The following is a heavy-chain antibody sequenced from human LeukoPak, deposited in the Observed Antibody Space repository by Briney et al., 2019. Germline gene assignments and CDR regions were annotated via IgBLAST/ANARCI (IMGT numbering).Heavy chain of an antibody. J-gene: IGHJ4*02. CDR1: GYSISSGYY. V-gene: IGHV4-4*07. CDR2: IYTSGST. Sequence: PSETLSLTCAVSGYSISSGYYWSWIRQPAGKGLEWIGRIYTSGSTNYNPSLKSRVTMSVDTSKNQFSLRLSSVTAADTAVYYCARDSVEMATITLGDYWGQGTLVTVSS. D-gene: IGHD5-24*01. CDR3: ARDSVEMATITLGDY.